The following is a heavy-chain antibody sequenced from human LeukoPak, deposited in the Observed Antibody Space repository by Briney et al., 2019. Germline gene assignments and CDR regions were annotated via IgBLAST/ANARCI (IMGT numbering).Heavy chain of an antibody. CDR2: IYYSGST. CDR1: GGSIRSSYYY. CDR3: ARHVSGQQWLDPFDY. Sequence: SETLSLTCTVSGGSIRSSYYYWGWLRQPPGKGLEWIGSIYYSGSTYYNPSLKSRVTISVDTSKNQFSLKLSSVTAADTAVYYCARHVSGQQWLDPFDYWGQGTLVTVSS. V-gene: IGHV4-39*01. D-gene: IGHD6-19*01. J-gene: IGHJ4*02.